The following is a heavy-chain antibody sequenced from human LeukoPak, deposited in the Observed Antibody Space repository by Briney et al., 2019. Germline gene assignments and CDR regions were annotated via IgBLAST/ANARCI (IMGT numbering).Heavy chain of an antibody. CDR1: GFTFTGHS. D-gene: IGHD6-13*01. V-gene: IGHV3-30*04. CDR3: VRGAYSSSWLNFDY. J-gene: IGHJ4*02. Sequence: GRSLRLSCVASGFTFTGHSMHWVRQAPGKGLEWVALIPYDGSNKYYADSVKGRFTVSRDNSKNTLYLQMNSLRAEDTAVYYCVRGAYSSSWLNFDYWGQGTLVTVSS. CDR2: IPYDGSNK.